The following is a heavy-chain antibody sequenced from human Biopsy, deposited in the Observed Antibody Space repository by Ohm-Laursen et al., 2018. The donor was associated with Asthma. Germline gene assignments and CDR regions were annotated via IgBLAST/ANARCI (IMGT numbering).Heavy chain of an antibody. Sequence: PGTLSLTCDVSGGSISVSNWWSWVRQPPGRGLEWIGQIYHLGNANYNPSLKSRVTTSVDKSKNQFSLKLTSVTAADTAVYFCARRWRSYDSSNYYLDQWGQGTLVTVSS. CDR1: GGSISVSNW. D-gene: IGHD3-22*01. CDR2: IYHLGNA. J-gene: IGHJ4*02. CDR3: ARRWRSYDSSNYYLDQ. V-gene: IGHV4-4*01.